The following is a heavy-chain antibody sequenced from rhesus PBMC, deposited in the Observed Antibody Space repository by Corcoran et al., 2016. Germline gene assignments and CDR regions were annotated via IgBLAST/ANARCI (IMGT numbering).Heavy chain of an antibody. V-gene: IGHV1-111*02. D-gene: IGHD1-1-1*01. Sequence: EVQLVQSGAEVKKPGASVKISCKASGYTFTDYYLHWVRQAPGKGLEWMGRVDPEDGEAIHAQKYQDRVTITADASTDTAYMELSSLRSEDTAVYYCATERGIAGTADLYGLDSWGQGVVVTVSS. CDR1: GYTFTDYY. J-gene: IGHJ6*01. CDR2: VDPEDGEA. CDR3: ATERGIAGTADLYGLDS.